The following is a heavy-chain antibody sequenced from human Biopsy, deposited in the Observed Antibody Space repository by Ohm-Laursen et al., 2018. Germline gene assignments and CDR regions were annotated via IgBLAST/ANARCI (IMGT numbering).Heavy chain of an antibody. V-gene: IGHV4-4*07. D-gene: IGHD5-12*01. Sequence: SETLSLTCTVSGGFISTYYWNWIRQPAGKALEWIGRIYNTGSTNYNPSLQSRVSISVDTSRNQVSLTLSSVTAADTAVYYCARLGSGDYFPTFFDFWGQGALVTVSS. CDR3: ARLGSGDYFPTFFDF. CDR2: IYNTGST. CDR1: GGFISTYY. J-gene: IGHJ4*02.